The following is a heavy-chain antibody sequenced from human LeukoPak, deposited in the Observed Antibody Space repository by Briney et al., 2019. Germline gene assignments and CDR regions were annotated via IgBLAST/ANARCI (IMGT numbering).Heavy chain of an antibody. Sequence: SETLSLTCAVYGGSFSGYYWSWIRQPPGKGLEWIGEINHSGSTNYNPSLTSRVTISVDTSKNQFSLKLSSVTAADTAVYYCARGPGYSSGWYRRAFDIWGQGTMVTVSS. CDR3: ARGPGYSSGWYRRAFDI. CDR1: GGSFSGYY. D-gene: IGHD6-19*01. V-gene: IGHV4-34*01. J-gene: IGHJ3*02. CDR2: INHSGST.